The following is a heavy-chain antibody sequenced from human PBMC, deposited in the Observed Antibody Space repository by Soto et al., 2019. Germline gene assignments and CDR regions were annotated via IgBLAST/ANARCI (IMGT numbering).Heavy chain of an antibody. CDR2: ISSSSSYI. D-gene: IGHD3-10*01. J-gene: IGHJ2*01. V-gene: IGHV3-21*01. Sequence: GGSLTLSCAASGFTFSSYSMNWVRQAPGKGLEWVSSISSSSSYIYYADSVKGRFTISRDNAKNSLYLQMNSLRAEDTAVYYCAREHMARGVNIWYFDLWGRGTLVTVSS. CDR3: AREHMARGVNIWYFDL. CDR1: GFTFSSYS.